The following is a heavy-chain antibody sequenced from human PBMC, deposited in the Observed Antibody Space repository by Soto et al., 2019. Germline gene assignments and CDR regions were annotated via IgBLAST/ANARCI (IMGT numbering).Heavy chain of an antibody. D-gene: IGHD1-26*01. CDR1: GYTFSDYA. CDR2: INAGNGTT. V-gene: IGHV1-3*01. CDR3: AKDLYSGSYDYYYYYGMDV. Sequence: ASVKVSCKASGYTFSDYAIHWVRQAPGQRPEWMGWINAGNGTTKYSQKFQGRVTITRDTSASTAYMELSSLRSEDTAVYYCAKDLYSGSYDYYYYYGMDVWVQGTTVTVSS. J-gene: IGHJ6*02.